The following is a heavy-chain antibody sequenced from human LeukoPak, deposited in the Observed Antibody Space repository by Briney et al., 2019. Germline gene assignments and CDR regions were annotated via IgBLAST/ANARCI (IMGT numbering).Heavy chain of an antibody. D-gene: IGHD3-10*01. V-gene: IGHV4-30-4*01. CDR3: AREIGDYYGSGRSRTPDNWFDP. J-gene: IGHJ5*02. CDR2: IHYSGST. Sequence: SQTLSLTCTVSGGSISSGDYYWSWIRQPPGKGLEWIGYIHYSGSTYYNPSLKSRVTISVDTSKNQFSLKLSSVTAADTAVYYCAREIGDYYGSGRSRTPDNWFDPWGQGTLVTVSS. CDR1: GGSISSGDYY.